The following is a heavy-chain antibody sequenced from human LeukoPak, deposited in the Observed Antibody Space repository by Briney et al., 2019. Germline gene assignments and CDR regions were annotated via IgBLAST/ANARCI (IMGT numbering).Heavy chain of an antibody. J-gene: IGHJ3*02. D-gene: IGHD6-13*01. CDR1: VTNAW. Sequence: AGGSLRLSCAGSVTNAWMSWVRQAPGKGLEWVANIQQDGSVKYYVESVKGRFTISRDNAKNSLYLEMNSLRAEDTAVYYCARDGYSSSRGAFDIWGQGTMVTVSS. CDR3: ARDGYSSSRGAFDI. CDR2: IQQDGSVK. V-gene: IGHV3-7*05.